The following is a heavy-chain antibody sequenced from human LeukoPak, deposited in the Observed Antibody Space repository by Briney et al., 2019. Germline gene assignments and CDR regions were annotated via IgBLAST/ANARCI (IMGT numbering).Heavy chain of an antibody. D-gene: IGHD1-1*01. CDR2: INIDGSST. J-gene: IGHJ4*02. CDR1: GFTFSTYW. CDR3: ARTVTRGTFDY. Sequence: GGSLRLSCAASGFTFSTYWMHRVRQAPGKGLEWVSRINIDGSSTIYADSVKGRLTISRDNAKNTLYLQMNSLRAEDTAVYYCARTVTRGTFDYWGQGTLVTVSS. V-gene: IGHV3-74*01.